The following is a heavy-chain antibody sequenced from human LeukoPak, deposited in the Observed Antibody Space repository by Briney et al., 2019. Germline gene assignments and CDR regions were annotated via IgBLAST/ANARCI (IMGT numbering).Heavy chain of an antibody. CDR3: ARGPYYYGVQYYFDY. J-gene: IGHJ4*02. CDR1: GGSISSYY. CDR2: IYYSGIT. V-gene: IGHV4-59*01. D-gene: IGHD4-17*01. Sequence: PSETLSLTCTVSGGSISSYYWSWIRQPPGKGLEWIGSIYYSGITNYNPSLKSRVTISVDTSKNQFSLKLSSVTAADTAVYYCARGPYYYGVQYYFDYWGQGTLVTVSS.